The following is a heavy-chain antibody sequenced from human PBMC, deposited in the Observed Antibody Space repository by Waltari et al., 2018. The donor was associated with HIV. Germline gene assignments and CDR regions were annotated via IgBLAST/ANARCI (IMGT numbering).Heavy chain of an antibody. CDR1: GFSVNNYW. Sequence: EVQLVQYGGGLIKPGGSLRLSCAASGFSVNNYWLHWVRQSPGKGLVLATRIKIDGRTIDYADSVKGRFTISRDSAKNPLSLQMNSLREDDTAVYYCSRYTFGEYDFWGQGALVTVSS. V-gene: IGHV3-74*01. CDR2: IKIDGRTI. J-gene: IGHJ4*02. D-gene: IGHD3-3*01. CDR3: SRYTFGEYDF.